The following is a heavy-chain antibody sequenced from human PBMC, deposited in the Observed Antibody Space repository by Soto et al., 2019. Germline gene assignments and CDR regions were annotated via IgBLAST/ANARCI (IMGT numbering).Heavy chain of an antibody. CDR2: MSGSGGST. CDR3: AKDRAALRTFVYFDY. V-gene: IGHV3-23*01. D-gene: IGHD3-16*01. CDR1: GLTFSSYA. J-gene: IGHJ4*02. Sequence: EVQLLESGGGLVQPGGSLRLSCAASGLTFSSYAMSWVRQAPGKGLEWVSAMSGSGGSTYYADSVKGRFTISRDNSKHTLYLQMNSLRAEDTAVYYCAKDRAALRTFVYFDYWGQGTLVTVSS.